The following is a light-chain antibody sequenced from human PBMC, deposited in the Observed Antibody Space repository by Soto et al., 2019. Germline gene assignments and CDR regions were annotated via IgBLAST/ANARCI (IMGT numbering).Light chain of an antibody. J-gene: IGKJ1*01. Sequence: ESVLTQSPGTLSLSPGARATLSCRARQSVSSNYLAWYQQKPGQAPRLLIYGASTRATGIPDRFSGSGSGTDFTLTISRLEPDDSAVYYCQQYGSSPTWTFGQGTKVDIK. CDR3: QQYGSSPTWT. CDR1: QSVSSNY. CDR2: GAS. V-gene: IGKV3-20*01.